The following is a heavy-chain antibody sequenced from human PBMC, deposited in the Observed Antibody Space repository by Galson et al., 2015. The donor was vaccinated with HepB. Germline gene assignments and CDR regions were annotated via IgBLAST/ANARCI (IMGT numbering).Heavy chain of an antibody. J-gene: IGHJ6*02. CDR1: GGSVSSGDYY. CDR2: IDQSGTV. D-gene: IGHD5-24*01. CDR3: ARDRIAEGPDGQWGYYYGLGV. V-gene: IGHV4-31*03. Sequence: TLSLTCTVSGGSVSSGDYYWTWIRQRPGKGLEWIGFIDQSGTVYYSASLKSRVTISRDPSQNHFSLDLRSVTAADTALYLCARDRIAEGPDGQWGYYYGLGVWGQGTTVTVSS.